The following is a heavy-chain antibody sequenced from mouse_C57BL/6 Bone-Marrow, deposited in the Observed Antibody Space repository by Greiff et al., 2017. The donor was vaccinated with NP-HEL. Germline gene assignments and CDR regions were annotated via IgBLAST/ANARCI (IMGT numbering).Heavy chain of an antibody. CDR1: GYAFTNYL. CDR3: ARWLLWFAY. D-gene: IGHD2-3*01. Sequence: VQGVESGAELVRPGTSVKVSCKASGYAFTNYLIEWVKQRPGQGLEWIGVINPGSGGTNYNEKFKGKATLTADKSSSTAYMQLSSLTSEDSAVYFCARWLLWFAYWGQGTLVTVSA. V-gene: IGHV1-54*01. J-gene: IGHJ3*01. CDR2: INPGSGGT.